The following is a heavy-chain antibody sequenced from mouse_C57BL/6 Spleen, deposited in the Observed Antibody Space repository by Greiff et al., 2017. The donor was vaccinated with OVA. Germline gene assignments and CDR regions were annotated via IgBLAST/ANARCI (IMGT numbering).Heavy chain of an antibody. V-gene: IGHV1-5*01. D-gene: IGHD1-1*01. CDR1: GYTFTSYW. CDR2: IYPGNSDT. Sequence: EVQGVESGTVLARPGASVKMSCKTSGYTFTSYWMHWVKQRPGQGLEWIGAIYPGNSDTSYNQKFKGKAKLTAVTSASTAYMELSSLTNEDSAVYYCTRWANYYGSSPFDYWGQGTTLTVSS. J-gene: IGHJ2*01. CDR3: TRWANYYGSSPFDY.